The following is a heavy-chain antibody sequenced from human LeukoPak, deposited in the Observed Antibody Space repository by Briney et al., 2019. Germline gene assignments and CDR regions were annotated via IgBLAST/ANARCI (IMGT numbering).Heavy chain of an antibody. CDR3: AKLNPSGGGKQWPVFQR. Sequence: PGGSLRLSCAASGFTFSSYGMHWVRQAPGKGLEWVAFIRYDGSNKYYADSVKGRFTISRDNSKNTLYLQMNSLRAEDTAVYYCAKLNPSGGGKQWPVFQRWGQGTLVTVSS. CDR1: GFTFSSYG. D-gene: IGHD6-19*01. J-gene: IGHJ1*01. CDR2: IRYDGSNK. V-gene: IGHV3-30*02.